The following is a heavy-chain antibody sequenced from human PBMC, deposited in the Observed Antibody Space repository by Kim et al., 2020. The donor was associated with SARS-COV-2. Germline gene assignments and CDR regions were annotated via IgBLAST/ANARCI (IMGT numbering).Heavy chain of an antibody. J-gene: IGHJ5*02. D-gene: IGHD6-13*01. CDR3: ARTYPGIAAAGTWDNGFDP. V-gene: IGHV1-18*01. CDR2: ISAYNGNT. Sequence: ASVKVSCKASGYTFTSYGISWVRQAPGQGLEWMGWISAYNGNTNYAQKLQGRVTMTTDTSTSTAYMELRSLRADDTAVYYCARTYPGIAAAGTWDNGFDPWGQGTLVTVSS. CDR1: GYTFTSYG.